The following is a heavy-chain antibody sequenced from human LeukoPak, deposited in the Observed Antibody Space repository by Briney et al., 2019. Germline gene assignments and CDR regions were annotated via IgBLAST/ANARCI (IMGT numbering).Heavy chain of an antibody. Sequence: GGSLRLSCAASGFTFSSYWMHWVRQAPGKGLVWVSRINSDGSSITYADSVKGRFTISRDNAKNTLFLQMNSLRVEDTAVYYCASAEVIQYGMDVWGQGTTVTVSS. CDR2: INSDGSSI. V-gene: IGHV3-74*03. J-gene: IGHJ6*02. D-gene: IGHD3-16*02. CDR3: ASAEVIQYGMDV. CDR1: GFTFSSYW.